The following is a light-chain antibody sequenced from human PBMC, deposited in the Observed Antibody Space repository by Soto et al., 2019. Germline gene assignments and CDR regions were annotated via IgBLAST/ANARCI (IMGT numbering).Light chain of an antibody. CDR1: QSISCW. CDR2: KAS. V-gene: IGKV1-5*03. J-gene: IGKJ1*01. Sequence: DIQMTQSPSTLSASVGDRVTITCLASQSISCWLAWYQQKPGKAPKLLIYKASSLESGVPSRFSGRGSGTEFTLTISSLQRDDFATYYCQQYNSYSWTFGQGTKVQIK. CDR3: QQYNSYSWT.